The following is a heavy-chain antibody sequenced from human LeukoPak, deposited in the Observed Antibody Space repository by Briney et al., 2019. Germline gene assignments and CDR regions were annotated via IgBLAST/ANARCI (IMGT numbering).Heavy chain of an antibody. D-gene: IGHD2-2*01. J-gene: IGHJ5*02. V-gene: IGHV3-23*01. CDR3: AKDYCISTSCYWFDP. Sequence: GGSLRLSCAASGFTFSSYAMSWVRQAPGKGLEWRSTIRGSGDNTYYEDSVKGRFTISRDNSKNTLYLQMNSLRAEDTAVYYCAKDYCISTSCYWFDPWGQGTLVTVSS. CDR2: IRGSGDNT. CDR1: GFTFSSYA.